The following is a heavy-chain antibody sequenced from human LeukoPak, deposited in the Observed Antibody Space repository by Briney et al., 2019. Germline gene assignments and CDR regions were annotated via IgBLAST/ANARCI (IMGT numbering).Heavy chain of an antibody. D-gene: IGHD4-17*01. J-gene: IGHJ5*02. CDR3: ARGYGALEFDP. CDR1: GGSISSYY. V-gene: IGHV4-59*01. CDR2: IYYSGST. Sequence: PSETLSLTCTVSGGSISSYYWSWLRQPPGKGLEWIGYIYYSGSTNYNPSLKSRVTISVDTSKNQFSLNLSSVTAADTAVYYCARGYGALEFDPWGQGTLVTVSS.